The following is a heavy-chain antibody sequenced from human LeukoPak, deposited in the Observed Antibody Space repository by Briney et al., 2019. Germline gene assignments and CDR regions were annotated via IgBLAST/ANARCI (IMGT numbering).Heavy chain of an antibody. CDR3: ARDREVGRDNAISWFDP. CDR1: GGSISNYC. J-gene: IGHJ5*02. CDR2: ICATGSS. V-gene: IGHV4-4*07. D-gene: IGHD1-26*01. Sequence: PSETLSLTCTVSGGSISNYCWSWIRQPAGNGLEWIGRICATGSSNYNPFLKSRVTMSVDTSKKQFSLKLSSVTAADTAVHYCARDREVGRDNAISWFDPWGQGILVTVSS.